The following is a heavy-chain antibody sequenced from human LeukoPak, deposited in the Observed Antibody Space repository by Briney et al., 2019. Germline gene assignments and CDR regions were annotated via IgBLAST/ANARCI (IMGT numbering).Heavy chain of an antibody. CDR3: ARDYCSSTSCLFDY. CDR2: NNPNSGDT. CDR1: GYTLTGYH. V-gene: IGHV1-2*06. Sequence: GASVKVSCKASGYTLTGYHMHWVRQAPGQGLEWMGRNNPNSGDTNYAQKFQGRVTMTRDTSISTAYMELSRLRSDDTAVYYCARDYCSSTSCLFDYWGQGTLVTVSS. J-gene: IGHJ4*02. D-gene: IGHD2-2*01.